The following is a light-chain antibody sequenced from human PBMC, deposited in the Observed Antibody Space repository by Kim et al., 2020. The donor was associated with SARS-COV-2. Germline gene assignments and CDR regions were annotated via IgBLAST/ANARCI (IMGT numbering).Light chain of an antibody. Sequence: GGTVTLTCGSNTGAVTSGHYPYWFQQKPGQAPTTLIYDTNNKHSWTPARFSGSLLGGKAALTLSGAQPEDEAYYYCFLSYGDARRVFGGGTKLTVL. J-gene: IGLJ3*02. CDR2: DTN. V-gene: IGLV7-46*01. CDR1: TGAVTSGHY. CDR3: FLSYGDARRV.